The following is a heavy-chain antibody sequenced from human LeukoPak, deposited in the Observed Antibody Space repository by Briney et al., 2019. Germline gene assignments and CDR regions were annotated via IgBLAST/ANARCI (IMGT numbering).Heavy chain of an antibody. CDR2: INQYESEK. CDR3: AMGDYFDY. J-gene: IGHJ4*02. CDR1: GFTFSSYW. Sequence: GGSLRLSCAASGFTFSSYWMSWFRQGPGKGLEWVANINQYESEKYYVDSVKGRFTISRDNAKNSLYLQMNSLRAEDTAMYYCAMGDYFDYWGQGTPVTVSP. V-gene: IGHV3-7*01.